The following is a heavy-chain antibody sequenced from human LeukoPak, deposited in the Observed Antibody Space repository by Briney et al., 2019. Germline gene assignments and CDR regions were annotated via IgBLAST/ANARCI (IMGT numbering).Heavy chain of an antibody. Sequence: ASVKVSCKASGYTFTSYDINWVRQATGQGLEWMGWMSPNSGNTGYAQKFQGRVTMTRNTSISTAYMELSSLRSEDTAVYYCARDEDYSGNSDYWGQGTLVTVSS. J-gene: IGHJ4*02. V-gene: IGHV1-8*01. CDR2: MSPNSGNT. CDR1: GYTFTSYD. CDR3: ARDEDYSGNSDY. D-gene: IGHD4-23*01.